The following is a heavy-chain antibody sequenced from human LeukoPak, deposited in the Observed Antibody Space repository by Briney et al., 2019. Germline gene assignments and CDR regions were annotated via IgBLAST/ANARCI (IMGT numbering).Heavy chain of an antibody. CDR2: IYHSVDT. V-gene: IGHV4-59*01. D-gene: IGHD6-19*01. CDR3: ARGGPNSSGWRIDY. J-gene: IGHJ4*02. CDR1: GGSINNYY. Sequence: SETLSLTCTVSGGSINNYYWTWIRQPPGKGLEWIGYIYHSVDTKYNASLKSRVTISVDTSKSQFSLKLSSVTAADTAVYYCARGGPNSSGWRIDYWGQGTLVTVSS.